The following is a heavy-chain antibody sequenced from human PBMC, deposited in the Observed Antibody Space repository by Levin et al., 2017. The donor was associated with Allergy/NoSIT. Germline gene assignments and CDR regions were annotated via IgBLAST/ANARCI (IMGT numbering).Heavy chain of an antibody. CDR3: ARADWGGSHGDH. J-gene: IGHJ4*02. D-gene: IGHD7-27*01. CDR1: GGSISTDNW. Sequence: PSETLSLTCAVSGGSISTDNWWSWVRQPPGKGLEWIGEIYHDGSTTYNPSLKTRVIMSLDKSKNQFSLMMTSMTAADTAIYYCARADWGGSHGDHWGQGALVTVSS. CDR2: IYHDGST. V-gene: IGHV4-4*02.